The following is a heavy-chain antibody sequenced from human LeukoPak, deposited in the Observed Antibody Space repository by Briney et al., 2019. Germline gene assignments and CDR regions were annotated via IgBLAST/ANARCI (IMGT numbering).Heavy chain of an antibody. D-gene: IGHD1-14*01. J-gene: IGHJ4*02. CDR2: IYSGGTT. Sequence: GGSLRLSCAASGFTFNNYAMSWVRQAPGKGLEWVSVIYSGGTTYYAESVKGRFTISRDNSKNMLYLQMNSLGAEDTAVYYCATGYYWGQGTLVTVSS. V-gene: IGHV3-66*01. CDR3: ATGYY. CDR1: GFTFNNYA.